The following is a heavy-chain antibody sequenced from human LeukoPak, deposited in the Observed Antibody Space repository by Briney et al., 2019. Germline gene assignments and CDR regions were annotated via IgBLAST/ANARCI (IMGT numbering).Heavy chain of an antibody. CDR2: IRSKAFGETA. V-gene: IGHV3-49*04. CDR3: TRDRGSSTLGDY. D-gene: IGHD7-27*01. Sequence: PGGSLRLSCAASGFTFSSYVMSWVRQAPGKGLEWVGFIRSKAFGETAEYAASVKGRFTISRDDSKSIAYLQMNSLKTEDTAVYYCTRDRGSSTLGDYWGQGTLVTVSS. J-gene: IGHJ4*02. CDR1: GFTFSSYV.